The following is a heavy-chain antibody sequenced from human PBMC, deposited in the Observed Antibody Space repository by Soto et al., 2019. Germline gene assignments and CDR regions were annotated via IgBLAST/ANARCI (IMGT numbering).Heavy chain of an antibody. Sequence: SVKVSCKASGFTFTSSAVQWVRQARGQRLEWIGWIVVGSGNTNYAQKFQERVTITRDMSTSTAYMELSSLRSEDTAVYYCAADHAVAGTLDYWGQGTLVTVSS. D-gene: IGHD6-19*01. V-gene: IGHV1-58*01. J-gene: IGHJ4*02. CDR1: GFTFTSSA. CDR2: IVVGSGNT. CDR3: AADHAVAGTLDY.